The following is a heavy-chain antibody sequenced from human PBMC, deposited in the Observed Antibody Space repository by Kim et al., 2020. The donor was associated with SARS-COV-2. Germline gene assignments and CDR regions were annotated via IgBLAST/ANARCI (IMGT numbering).Heavy chain of an antibody. CDR1: GYIFNSYD. CDR2: MNPNSANT. J-gene: IGHJ6*02. CDR3: ARGSTMVRGSSPINYYGMDV. V-gene: IGHV1-8*02. Sequence: ASVKVSCTASGYIFNSYDINWVRQAPGQGLEWMGWMNPNSANTGYAQKFQGRVTMTRDTSINTAYLDLSSLSSEDTAVYYCARGSTMVRGSSPINYYGMDVWGQGTAVGVSS. D-gene: IGHD3-10*01.